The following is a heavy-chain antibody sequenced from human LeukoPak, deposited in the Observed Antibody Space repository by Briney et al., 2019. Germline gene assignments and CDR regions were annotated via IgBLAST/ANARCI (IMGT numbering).Heavy chain of an antibody. V-gene: IGHV3-7*03. J-gene: IGHJ4*02. D-gene: IGHD3-16*01. Sequence: TGGSLRLSCAASGLTFGNYWMDWVRQAPGKGLEWVANIKQDGSEKNYVDSVKGRFIISRDNAKNSLYLQMNTLRADDTAVYYCARDGFGTGSNWGQGTLVTVSS. CDR1: GLTFGNYW. CDR3: ARDGFGTGSN. CDR2: IKQDGSEK.